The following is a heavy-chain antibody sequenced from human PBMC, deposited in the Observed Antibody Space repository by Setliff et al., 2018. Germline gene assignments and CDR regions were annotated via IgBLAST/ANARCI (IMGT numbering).Heavy chain of an antibody. V-gene: IGHV3-74*01. CDR2: ISPDGSLT. CDR1: GFIVSNYH. Sequence: GGSLRLSCAASGFIVSNYHMRWVRQAPGKGLVWVSRISPDGSLTDYADSVKGRFTISRDNAKNFLYLQMNSLRAEDTAFYHCALFGDRDTFDTWGQGTMVTVSS. CDR3: ALFGDRDTFDT. J-gene: IGHJ3*02. D-gene: IGHD3-16*01.